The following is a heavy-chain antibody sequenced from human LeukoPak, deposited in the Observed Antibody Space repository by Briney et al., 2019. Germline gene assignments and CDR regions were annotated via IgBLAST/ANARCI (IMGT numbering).Heavy chain of an antibody. Sequence: PGGSLRLSCAASGFTFSSYGMHWVRQAPGKGLEWVAVIWYDGSNKYYADSVKGRFTISRDNSKNTLYLQMNSLRAEDTAVYYCARGVAATGEFDYWGQGTLVTVSS. CDR1: GFTFSSYG. CDR2: IWYDGSNK. V-gene: IGHV3-33*01. CDR3: ARGVAATGEFDY. J-gene: IGHJ4*02. D-gene: IGHD6-19*01.